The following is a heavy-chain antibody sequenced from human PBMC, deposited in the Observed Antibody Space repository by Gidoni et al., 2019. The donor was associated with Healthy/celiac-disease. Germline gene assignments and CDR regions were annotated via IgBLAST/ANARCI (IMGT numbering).Heavy chain of an antibody. Sequence: EVQLVESGGGLVKPGGSLRLSCAASGFTFSSYSMNWVRQAPGKGLEWVSSISSSSSYIYYADSVKGRFTISRDNAKNSLYLQMNSLRAEDTAVYYCARDSLPYYDILTGYEGSYNWFDPWGQGTLVTVSS. CDR1: GFTFSSYS. J-gene: IGHJ5*02. V-gene: IGHV3-21*01. CDR2: ISSSSSYI. D-gene: IGHD3-9*01. CDR3: ARDSLPYYDILTGYEGSYNWFDP.